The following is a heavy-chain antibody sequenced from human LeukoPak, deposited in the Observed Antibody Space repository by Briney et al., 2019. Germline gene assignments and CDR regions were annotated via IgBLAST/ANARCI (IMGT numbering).Heavy chain of an antibody. D-gene: IGHD3-3*01. V-gene: IGHV1-18*01. CDR1: GYTFTSYG. J-gene: IGHJ6*03. CDR2: ISAYNGNT. Sequence: GASVEVSCKASGYTFTSYGISWVRQAPGQGLEWMGWISAYNGNTNYAQKLQGRVTMTTDTSTSTAYMELRSLRSDDTAVYYCARDPYYDFWSGFMARRIYYYYMDVWGKGTTVTVSS. CDR3: ARDPYYDFWSGFMARRIYYYYMDV.